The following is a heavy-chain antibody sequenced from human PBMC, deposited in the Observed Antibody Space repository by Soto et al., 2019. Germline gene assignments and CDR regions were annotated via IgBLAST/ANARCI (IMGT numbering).Heavy chain of an antibody. D-gene: IGHD6-19*01. CDR1: GFTFSNAW. Sequence: PGGSLRLSCAASGFTFSNAWMSWVRQAPGKGLEWVGRIKSKTDGGTTDYAAPVKGRFTISRDDSKNTLYLQMNSLKTEDTAVYYCTTDFFSSGWGMDVWGQGTTVTVSS. CDR3: TTDFFSSGWGMDV. CDR2: IKSKTDGGTT. V-gene: IGHV3-15*01. J-gene: IGHJ6*02.